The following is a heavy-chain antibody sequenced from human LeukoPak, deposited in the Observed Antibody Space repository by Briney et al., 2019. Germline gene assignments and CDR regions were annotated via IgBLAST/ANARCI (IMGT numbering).Heavy chain of an antibody. CDR1: GFTFSSYW. J-gene: IGHJ4*02. CDR2: IKQDGSEK. V-gene: IGHV3-7*03. CDR3: AKANIVGATNFDY. D-gene: IGHD1-26*01. Sequence: PGGSLRLSCAASGFTFSSYWMSWVRQAPGKGLEWVANIKQDGSEKYYADSVKGRFTISRDNAKNSLYLQMNSLRAEDTALYYCAKANIVGATNFDYWGQGTLVTVSS.